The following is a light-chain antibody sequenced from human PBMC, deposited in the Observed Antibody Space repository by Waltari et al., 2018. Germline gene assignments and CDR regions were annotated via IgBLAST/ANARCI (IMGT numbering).Light chain of an antibody. V-gene: IGKV1-5*03. Sequence: DIQMTQSPSTLSASVGYSVTISCRASQSVGTWLAWYQQKPGKAPNLLIYMASSLESGVPSRFRGSGSGTEFTLTISSLQPDDFATYSCQQYSSFSTFGQGTKVDI. CDR3: QQYSSFST. J-gene: IGKJ2*01. CDR1: QSVGTW. CDR2: MAS.